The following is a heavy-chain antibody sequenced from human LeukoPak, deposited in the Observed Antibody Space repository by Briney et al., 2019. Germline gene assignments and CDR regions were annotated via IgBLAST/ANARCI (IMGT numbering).Heavy chain of an antibody. D-gene: IGHD3-9*01. CDR3: ARLNLYYDILTGYYEKYYYYGMDV. J-gene: IGHJ6*02. Sequence: PSQTLPLTCAVSGGSISSGGYSWSWIRQPPGKGLEWIGYIYHSGSTNYNPSLKSRVTISVDTSKNQFSLKLSSVTAADTAVYCCARLNLYYDILTGYYEKYYYYGMDVWGQGTTVTVSS. V-gene: IGHV4-30-2*01. CDR1: GGSISSGGYS. CDR2: IYHSGST.